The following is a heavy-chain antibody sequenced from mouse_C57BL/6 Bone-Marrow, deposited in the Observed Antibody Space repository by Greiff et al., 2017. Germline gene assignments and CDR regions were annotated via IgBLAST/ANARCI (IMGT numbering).Heavy chain of an antibody. CDR3: ASNNYRDY. J-gene: IGHJ4*01. CDR1: GYTFTSYG. Sequence: VQLQQSGAELVRPGASVKLSCKASGYTFTSYGIRWVKQRTGQGLEWIGQIYPKSGTTYYNEKFKGKDPLTADKSASTAYMQLRSLTSEDSAVYFCASNNYRDYWGQGTSVTVSS. CDR2: IYPKSGTT. V-gene: IGHV1-81*01. D-gene: IGHD1-3*01.